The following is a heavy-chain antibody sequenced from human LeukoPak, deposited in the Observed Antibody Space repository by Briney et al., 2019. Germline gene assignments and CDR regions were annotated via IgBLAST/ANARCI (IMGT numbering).Heavy chain of an antibody. Sequence: GASVKVSCKASGGTFSSYAISWVRQAPGQGIEWMGGIIPIFGTANYAQKFQGRVTITADESTSTAYMELSSLRSEDTAVYYCASPLGYCSSTSCPWGRFGLFWGQGTLVTVSS. J-gene: IGHJ4*02. D-gene: IGHD2-2*01. CDR1: GGTFSSYA. CDR2: IIPIFGTA. CDR3: ASPLGYCSSTSCPWGRFGLF. V-gene: IGHV1-69*13.